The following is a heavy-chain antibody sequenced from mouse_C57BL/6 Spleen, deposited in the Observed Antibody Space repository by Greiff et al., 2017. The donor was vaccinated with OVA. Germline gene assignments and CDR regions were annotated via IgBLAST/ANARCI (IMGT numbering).Heavy chain of an antibody. D-gene: IGHD2-3*01. Sequence: EVKLMESGPGLAKPSQTLSLTCSVTGYSITSDYWNWIRQFPGNKLEYMGYISYSGSTYYYPSLNSRISITRDTSKNQYYLQLNSVTTEDTATYYCARGGYDGYRDYWGQGTTLTVSS. V-gene: IGHV3-8*01. J-gene: IGHJ2*01. CDR1: GYSITSDY. CDR2: ISYSGST. CDR3: ARGGYDGYRDY.